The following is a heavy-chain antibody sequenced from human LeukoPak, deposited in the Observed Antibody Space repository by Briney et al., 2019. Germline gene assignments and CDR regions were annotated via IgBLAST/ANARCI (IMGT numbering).Heavy chain of an antibody. D-gene: IGHD3-22*01. V-gene: IGHV3-23*01. CDR2: ISGSGDST. CDR3: AKTLTMILVLRGGFDY. J-gene: IGHJ4*02. CDR1: GFTFINYG. Sequence: GGSLRLSCGASGFTFINYGMSWVRQAPGKGLEWVSGISGSGDSTYYADSVKGRFTISRDNSKNTLYLQMNSLRAEDTAVYYCAKTLTMILVLRGGFDYWGQGALVTVSS.